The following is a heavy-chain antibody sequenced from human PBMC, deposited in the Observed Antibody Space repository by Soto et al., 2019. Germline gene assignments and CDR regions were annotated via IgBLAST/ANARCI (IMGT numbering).Heavy chain of an antibody. CDR3: ARDGIGGSAFRGICDY. CDR2: IWYDGSNK. J-gene: IGHJ4*02. V-gene: IGHV3-33*01. CDR1: GSIFSGYG. Sequence: QVHLVESGGGVVQPGRSLRLSCAASGSIFSGYGMHWVRQAPGKGLEWVAVIWYDGSNKYYADSVKGRFTISRDNSKNMLYLQLDSLRVEDRAIYSGARDGIGGSAFRGICDYWGQGTLVTVSS. D-gene: IGHD2-15*01.